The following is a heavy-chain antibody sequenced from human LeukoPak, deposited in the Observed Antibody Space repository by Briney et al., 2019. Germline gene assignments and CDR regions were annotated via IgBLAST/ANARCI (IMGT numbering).Heavy chain of an antibody. Sequence: SETLSLTCAVSGYSISSGYYWGWIRQPPGKGLEWIGSIYHSESTYYNPSLKSRVTISVDTSKNQFSLKLSSVTAADTAVYYCARSMFDYWGQGTLVTVSS. CDR2: IYHSEST. J-gene: IGHJ4*02. D-gene: IGHD2/OR15-2a*01. V-gene: IGHV4-38-2*01. CDR1: GYSISSGYY. CDR3: ARSMFDY.